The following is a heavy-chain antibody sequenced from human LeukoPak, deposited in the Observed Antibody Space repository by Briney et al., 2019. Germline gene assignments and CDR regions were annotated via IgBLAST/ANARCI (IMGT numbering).Heavy chain of an antibody. Sequence: GGSLRLSCAASGFTFSSYWMCWVRQAPGKGLEWVSAISGSGDITYYADSVKGRFTISRDNSKNTLYLQMNSLRAEDTAVYYCAKRAYDSAGYLDYWGQGTLVTVSS. D-gene: IGHD3-22*01. CDR3: AKRAYDSAGYLDY. J-gene: IGHJ4*02. CDR1: GFTFSSYW. CDR2: ISGSGDIT. V-gene: IGHV3-23*01.